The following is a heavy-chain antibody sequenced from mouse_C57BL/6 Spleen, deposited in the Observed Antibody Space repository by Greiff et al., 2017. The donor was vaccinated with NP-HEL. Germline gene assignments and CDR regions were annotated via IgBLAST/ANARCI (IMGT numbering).Heavy chain of an antibody. CDR1: GYSFTGYF. Sequence: VQLQQSGPELVKPGDSVKISCKASGYSFTGYFMNWVMQSHGKSLEWIGRINPYNGDTFYNQKFKGKATLTVDKSSSTAHMELRSLTSEDSAVYYCARSGAQARGYAMDDWGQGTSVTVSS. D-gene: IGHD3-2*02. CDR2: INPYNGDT. V-gene: IGHV1-20*01. J-gene: IGHJ4*01. CDR3: ARSGAQARGYAMDD.